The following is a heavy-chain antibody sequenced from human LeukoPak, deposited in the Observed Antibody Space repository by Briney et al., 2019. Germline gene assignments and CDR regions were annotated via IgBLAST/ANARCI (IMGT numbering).Heavy chain of an antibody. V-gene: IGHV3-30*14. D-gene: IGHD3-10*01. CDR2: ISYDGSNK. CDR1: GFTFSSYA. Sequence: GRSLRLSCAASGFTFSSYAMHWVRQAPGKGLEWVAVISYDGSNKYYADSVKGRFTISRDHSKNTLYLQMNGLRAEDSGVYYCAGRDRGYYYGLDLWGQGTTVTVSS. CDR3: AGRDRGYYYGLDL. J-gene: IGHJ6*02.